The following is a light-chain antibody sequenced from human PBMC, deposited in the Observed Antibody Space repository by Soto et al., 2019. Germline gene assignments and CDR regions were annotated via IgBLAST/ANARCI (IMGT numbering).Light chain of an antibody. CDR1: SSDVGGYNY. CDR3: SSYTSSSTPYV. V-gene: IGLV2-14*03. Sequence: QSALTQPASVSVSPGRSITISCTGTSSDVGGYNYVSWYQQHPGKAPKVMIYEVTNRPSGVPNRLSGSKSGNTASLTISGLQAEDEADYYCSSYTSSSTPYVFGTGTKVTVL. J-gene: IGLJ1*01. CDR2: EVT.